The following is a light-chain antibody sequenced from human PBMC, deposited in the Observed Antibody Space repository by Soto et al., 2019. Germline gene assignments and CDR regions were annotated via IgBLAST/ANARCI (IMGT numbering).Light chain of an antibody. CDR2: KAS. CDR1: QSISSW. V-gene: IGKV1-5*03. Sequence: DIQMTQSPSTLSASVGDRVTITCRASQSISSWLAWYQQKPGKAPKLLIYKASSLESGVPSRFSGSGSGTEFTLTISSLQPADVATYYCQQYNSYSWTFGQGTKVEIK. J-gene: IGKJ1*01. CDR3: QQYNSYSWT.